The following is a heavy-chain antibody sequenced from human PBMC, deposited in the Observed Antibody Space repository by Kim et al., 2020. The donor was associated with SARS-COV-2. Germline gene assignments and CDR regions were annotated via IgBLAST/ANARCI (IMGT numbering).Heavy chain of an antibody. J-gene: IGHJ4*02. Sequence: SVKVSCKASGGTFSSYAISWVRQAPGQGLEWMGGIIPIFGTANYAQKFQGRVTITADESTSTAYMELSSLRSEDTAVYYCAREGSLVRGVADYWGQGTLVTVSS. D-gene: IGHD3-10*01. CDR1: GGTFSSYA. CDR3: AREGSLVRGVADY. V-gene: IGHV1-69*13. CDR2: IIPIFGTA.